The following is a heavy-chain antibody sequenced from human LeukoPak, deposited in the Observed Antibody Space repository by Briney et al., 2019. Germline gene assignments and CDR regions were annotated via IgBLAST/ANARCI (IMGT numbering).Heavy chain of an antibody. Sequence: GGSPRLSCAASGFTFSSYAMSWVRQAPGKGLKWVSAISGSGGSTYYADSVKGRFTISRDNSKNTLYLQMNSLRAEDTAVYYCAKGAGLVRNFDYWGQGTLVTVSS. CDR3: AKGAGLVRNFDY. D-gene: IGHD6-19*01. CDR2: ISGSGGST. J-gene: IGHJ4*02. V-gene: IGHV3-23*01. CDR1: GFTFSSYA.